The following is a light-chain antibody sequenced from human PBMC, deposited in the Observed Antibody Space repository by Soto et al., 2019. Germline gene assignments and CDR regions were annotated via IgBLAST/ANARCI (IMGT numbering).Light chain of an antibody. Sequence: DIQMTQSPSSLSASVGDRVTITCRTTRGVNNYLAWFQQKPGKAPTSLIYATSTLRSGVPSRFSGSGSGTEFTLTIGSLQPEDFATYYCQQYNTFPLTFGQWTKLEIK. CDR3: QQYNTFPLT. J-gene: IGKJ2*01. CDR1: RGVNNY. CDR2: ATS. V-gene: IGKV1-16*01.